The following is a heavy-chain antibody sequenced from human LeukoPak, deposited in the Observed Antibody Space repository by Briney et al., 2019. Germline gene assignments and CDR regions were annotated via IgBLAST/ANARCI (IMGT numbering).Heavy chain of an antibody. V-gene: IGHV1-69*01. D-gene: IGHD3-10*01. Sequence: SVKVSCKASGGSFSTYAISWVRQAPGQGLEWMGGIIPFFGTPSYAQKFHGRVTITADEPTNTAYMEVSSLRSEDTALYYCARYKVPPHQDSSMVPGVYYYYGMDVWGLGTTVTVSS. CDR1: GGSFSTYA. CDR2: IIPFFGTP. CDR3: ARYKVPPHQDSSMVPGVYYYYGMDV. J-gene: IGHJ6*02.